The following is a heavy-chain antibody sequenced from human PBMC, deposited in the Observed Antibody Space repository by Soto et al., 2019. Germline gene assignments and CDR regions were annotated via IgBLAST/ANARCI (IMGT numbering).Heavy chain of an antibody. CDR1: GGTFSSYA. CDR2: IIPIFGAA. J-gene: IGHJ4*02. D-gene: IGHD6-19*01. Sequence: QVQLVQSGAEVKKPGSSVKVSCKASGGTFSSYAISWVRQAPGQGLEWMGGIIPIFGAANYAQKFQGRVTITADESTSTAYMELSSLRSEDTAVYYCASLGRYSSGWYYFDYWGQGTLVTVSS. CDR3: ASLGRYSSGWYYFDY. V-gene: IGHV1-69*12.